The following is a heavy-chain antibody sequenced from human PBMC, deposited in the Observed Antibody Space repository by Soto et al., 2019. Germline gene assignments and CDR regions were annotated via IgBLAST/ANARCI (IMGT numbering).Heavy chain of an antibody. CDR1: GGFVSSGSYY. CDR3: ARVERGSATTVVDAFDI. V-gene: IGHV4-34*01. Sequence: QVQLQQWGAGLLKPSETLSLTCAVYGGFVSSGSYYWSWIRQPPGKGLEWIGEMSHSGGTHFNPSHKSTVTISVETYKNQFSLKMRSVTDADTALYYCARVERGSATTVVDAFDIWGPGTMGTVSS. D-gene: IGHD3-16*01. CDR2: MSHSGGT. J-gene: IGHJ3*02.